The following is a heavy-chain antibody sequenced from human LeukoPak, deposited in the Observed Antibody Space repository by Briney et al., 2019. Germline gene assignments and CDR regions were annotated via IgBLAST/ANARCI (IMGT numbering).Heavy chain of an antibody. CDR1: GFTFSSYS. V-gene: IGHV3-48*01. J-gene: IGHJ6*02. D-gene: IGHD4-17*01. CDR3: AREDAYGDYYYGMDV. CDR2: ISSSSSTI. Sequence: GGSLRLSCAASGFTFSSYSMNWVRQAPGKGLEWVSYISSSSSTIYYADSVKGRFTISRDNAKNSLYLQMNSLRAEDTAVYYCAREDAYGDYYYGMDVWGQGTRSPSP.